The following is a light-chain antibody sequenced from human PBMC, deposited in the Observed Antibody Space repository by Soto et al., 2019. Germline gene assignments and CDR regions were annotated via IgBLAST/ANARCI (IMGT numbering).Light chain of an antibody. CDR2: DAS. CDR3: QQRSNWLLT. V-gene: IGKV3-11*01. CDR1: QSVVAN. Sequence: EMVLTQSPATLSLSPGERATLSCTASQSVVANLSCYQQNPGQAPSLLFFDASNRATGIPARFSGSGSGKDFTLTISSLEPEDFVVYYCQQRSNWLLTFGRGTKVEIK. J-gene: IGKJ4*01.